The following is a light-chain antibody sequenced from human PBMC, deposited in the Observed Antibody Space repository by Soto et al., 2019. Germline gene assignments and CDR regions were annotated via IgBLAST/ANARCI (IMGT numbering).Light chain of an antibody. CDR1: SGDVGSYNL. Sequence: QSALTQPASVSGSPGQSITISCTGTSGDVGSYNLVSWYQQHPGKAPKLMIYEGSKRPSGVSNRFSGSKSGSTASLTISGLQAEDEADYYCCSYARSSNYVFGSGTKLTVL. CDR3: CSYARSSNYV. V-gene: IGLV2-23*01. J-gene: IGLJ1*01. CDR2: EGS.